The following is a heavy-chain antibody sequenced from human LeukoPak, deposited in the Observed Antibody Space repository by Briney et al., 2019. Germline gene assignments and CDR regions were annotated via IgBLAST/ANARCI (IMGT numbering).Heavy chain of an antibody. CDR2: IKCDGSEK. CDR1: GFTFSNSW. V-gene: IGHV3-52*01. D-gene: IGHD2-2*01. CDR3: VRGVGSSTSCYVRAFDI. Sequence: PGGSLRLSCAASGFTFSNSWMHWVCQAPEKGLEWVADIKCDGSEKCYVDSVKGRLTISRDNAKNSLYLQVNSLRAEDMTVYYGVRGVGSSTSCYVRAFDIWGQGTMVTVSS. J-gene: IGHJ3*02.